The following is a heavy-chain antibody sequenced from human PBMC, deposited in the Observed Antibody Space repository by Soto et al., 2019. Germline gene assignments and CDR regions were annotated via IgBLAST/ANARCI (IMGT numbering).Heavy chain of an antibody. D-gene: IGHD3-16*01. V-gene: IGHV4-4*07. Sequence: PSETLSLTCTVSGGSITNYYLSWIRQPAGKGLEWIGRIYTKERTNYNLSFRNRVTMSVDTSKNQFSLKLDAVTAADTAVYYCARDDYKDGGNNWFDPWGQGTLVTVYS. CDR1: GGSITNYY. CDR3: ARDDYKDGGNNWFDP. J-gene: IGHJ5*02. CDR2: IYTKERT.